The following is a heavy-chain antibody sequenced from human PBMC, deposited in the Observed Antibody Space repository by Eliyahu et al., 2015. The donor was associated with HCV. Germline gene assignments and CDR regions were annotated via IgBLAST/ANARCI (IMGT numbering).Heavy chain of an antibody. CDR1: GFTFSIYA. Sequence: LESGGGLVQPGGSLRLACEXSGFTFSIYAMTWVRQAPGKGLXXVSVISGAGGSTYYADSVKGRFTISRDNSKNTLFLQMHSLRVEDTAVYFCAKDVKGASNGYANDFWGQGTQVTVS. D-gene: IGHD3-22*01. CDR2: ISGAGGST. CDR3: AKDVKGASNGYANDF. V-gene: IGHV3-23*01. J-gene: IGHJ4*02.